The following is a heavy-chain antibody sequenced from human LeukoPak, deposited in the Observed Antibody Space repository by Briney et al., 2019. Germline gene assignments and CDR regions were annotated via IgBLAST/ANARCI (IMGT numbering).Heavy chain of an antibody. D-gene: IGHD3-22*01. Sequence: SGPTLVKPTQILTLTCTFSAFSLSTSGVGVGWIRQPPGKALEWLALIYWDDDKRYSPSLKSRLTITKDTSKNQVVLTMTNMDPVDTATYYCTYRPLVFYDSSGYSGAEYFQHWGQGTLVTVSS. CDR1: AFSLSTSGVG. J-gene: IGHJ1*01. CDR3: TYRPLVFYDSSGYSGAEYFQH. V-gene: IGHV2-5*02. CDR2: IYWDDDK.